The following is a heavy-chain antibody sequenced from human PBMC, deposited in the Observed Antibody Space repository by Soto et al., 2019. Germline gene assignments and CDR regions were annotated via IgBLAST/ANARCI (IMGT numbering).Heavy chain of an antibody. CDR3: ARDTVTPNGGAFDI. Sequence: PSETLSLTCTVSGGSISSYYWSWIRQPPGKGLEWIGYIYYSGSTNYNPSLKSRVTISVDTSKNQFSLKLSSVTAADTAVYYCARDTVTPNGGAFDIWGQGTMVTVSS. J-gene: IGHJ3*02. D-gene: IGHD4-17*01. V-gene: IGHV4-59*01. CDR2: IYYSGST. CDR1: GGSISSYY.